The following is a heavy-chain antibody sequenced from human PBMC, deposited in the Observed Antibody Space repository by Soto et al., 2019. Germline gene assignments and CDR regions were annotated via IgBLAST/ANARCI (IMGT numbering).Heavy chain of an antibody. Sequence: QVQLQESGPGLVKPSQTLSLTCTVSGGSISSGGYYWSWIRQHPGKGLEWIGYIYYSGSTYYNPSLKSRVTISVDTSKNQFSLKLSSVTAADTAVYYCARVFVVVPAAPNWFDPWGQGTLVTVSS. CDR2: IYYSGST. CDR3: ARVFVVVPAAPNWFDP. D-gene: IGHD2-2*01. J-gene: IGHJ5*02. V-gene: IGHV4-31*03. CDR1: GGSISSGGYY.